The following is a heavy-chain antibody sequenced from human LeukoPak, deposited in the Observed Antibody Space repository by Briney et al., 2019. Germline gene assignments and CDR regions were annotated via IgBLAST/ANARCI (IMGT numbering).Heavy chain of an antibody. CDR1: GYTFTGYY. J-gene: IGHJ5*02. V-gene: IGHV1-2*02. CDR2: INPNSGGT. Sequence: ASVKVSCKASGYTFTGYYMHWVRQAPGQWLEWMGWINPNSGGTTYAQKFQGRVTMTRDTSISTACMELSRLRSDDTAVYYCARGPHSSGYYYGFDPWGQGTLVTVSS. CDR3: ARGPHSSGYYYGFDP. D-gene: IGHD3-22*01.